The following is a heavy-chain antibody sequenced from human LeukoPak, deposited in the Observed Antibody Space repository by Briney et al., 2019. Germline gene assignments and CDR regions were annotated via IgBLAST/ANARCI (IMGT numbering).Heavy chain of an antibody. D-gene: IGHD1-26*01. CDR1: GGSISSSNW. CDR2: IYRSGTT. V-gene: IGHV4-4*02. CDR3: ARGGSYAPYNWFDP. Sequence: SGTLSLTCAVSGGSISSSNWWTWVRHPPGKGLEWIGEIYRSGTTNYNPSLKSRVTISVDKSKNQFSLKLSSVTAADTAVYYCARGGSYAPYNWFDPWGQGTLVTVSS. J-gene: IGHJ5*02.